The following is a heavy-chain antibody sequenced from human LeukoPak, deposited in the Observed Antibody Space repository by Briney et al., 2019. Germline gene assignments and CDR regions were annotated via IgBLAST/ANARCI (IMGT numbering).Heavy chain of an antibody. CDR3: ARDYGDYGSHWDAFDI. CDR2: ISPNSGGT. CDR1: GYTFTDYY. J-gene: IGHJ3*02. V-gene: IGHV1-2*02. Sequence: ASVMVSCKASGYTFTDYYIHWVRQAPGQKLEWMGWISPNSGGTKYAQKFQGRVTMTRDTSISTVYMELSRLRSDDTAVYYCARDYGDYGSHWDAFDIWGQGTMVTVSS. D-gene: IGHD4-17*01.